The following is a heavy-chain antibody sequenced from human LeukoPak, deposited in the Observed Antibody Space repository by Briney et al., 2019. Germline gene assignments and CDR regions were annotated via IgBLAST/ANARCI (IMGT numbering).Heavy chain of an antibody. CDR2: IYYSGST. Sequence: PSETLSLTCTVSGGSISSGDYYWSWTRQPPGKGLEWIGYIYYSGSTYYSGNTYYNPSLKSRVTISVDTSKNQFSLKLSSVTAADTAVYYCGSEHDPGTIDYWGQGTLVTVSS. CDR1: GGSISSGDYY. CDR3: GSEHDPGTIDY. V-gene: IGHV4-30-4*01. J-gene: IGHJ4*02.